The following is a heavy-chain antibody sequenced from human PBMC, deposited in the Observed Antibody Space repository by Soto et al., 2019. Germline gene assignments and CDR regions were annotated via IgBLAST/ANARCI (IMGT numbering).Heavy chain of an antibody. Sequence: PSETLSLTCTVSGGSISSYYWSWIRQPPGKGLEWIGYIYYSGSTNYNPSLKSRVTISVDTSKNQFSLKLSSVTAPDTAVYYWAGPKQWFAFAYGGQGALVTVSS. J-gene: IGHJ4*02. V-gene: IGHV4-59*08. D-gene: IGHD6-19*01. CDR1: GGSISSYY. CDR3: AGPKQWFAFAY. CDR2: IYYSGST.